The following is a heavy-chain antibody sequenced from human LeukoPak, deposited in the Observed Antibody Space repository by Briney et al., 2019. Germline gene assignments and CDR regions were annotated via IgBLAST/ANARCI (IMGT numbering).Heavy chain of an antibody. CDR2: IYYSGST. CDR1: GGSISSSSYY. J-gene: IGHJ3*02. D-gene: IGHD1-14*01. V-gene: IGHV4-39*07. CDR3: ARPRRRRDAFDI. Sequence: SETLSLTCTVSGGSISSSSYYWGWIRQPPGKGLEWIGSIYYSGSTYYNPSLKSRVTISVDTSKNQFSLKLSSVTAADTAVYYCARPRRRRDAFDIWGQGTMVTVSS.